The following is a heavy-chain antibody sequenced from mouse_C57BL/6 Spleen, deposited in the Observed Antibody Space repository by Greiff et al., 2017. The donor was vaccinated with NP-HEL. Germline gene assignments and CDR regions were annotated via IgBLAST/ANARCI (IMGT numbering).Heavy chain of an antibody. CDR2: ISDGGSYT. CDR3: ARVWYWYFDV. CDR1: GFTFSSYA. V-gene: IGHV5-4*03. D-gene: IGHD2-10*02. J-gene: IGHJ1*03. Sequence: DVKLVESGGGLVKPGGSLKLSCAASGFTFSSYAMSWVRQTPEKRLEWVATISDGGSYTYYPDNVKGRFTISRDNAKNNLYLQMSHLKSEDTAMYYCARVWYWYFDVWGTGTTVTVSS.